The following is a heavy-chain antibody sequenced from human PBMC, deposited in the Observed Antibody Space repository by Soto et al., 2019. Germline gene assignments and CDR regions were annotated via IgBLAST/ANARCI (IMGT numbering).Heavy chain of an antibody. J-gene: IGHJ4*02. D-gene: IGHD3-9*01. Sequence: SETLSLTCTVTSVSIGTSGDYWGWVRQPPGKGLEWIGSVYRTGSVYYNPSLYNPSLESRLSITVDTSKNQFSLKLRSVTAADTAVYYCVDVFTGSTFGYWGQGTLVTVSS. CDR1: SVSIGTSGDY. CDR3: VDVFTGSTFGY. CDR2: VYRTGSV. V-gene: IGHV4-39*01.